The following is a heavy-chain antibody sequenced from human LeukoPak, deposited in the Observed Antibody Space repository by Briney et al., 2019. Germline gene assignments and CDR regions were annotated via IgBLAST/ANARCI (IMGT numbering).Heavy chain of an antibody. D-gene: IGHD4-17*01. Sequence: PSETLSLTCTVSGGSISIYYWSWIRQPAGKGLEWIGRIYTSGSTNYNPSLKSRVTMSVDTSKNQFSLKLSSVTAADTAVYYCARGQVSGDRYYYYYYMDVWGKGTTVTVSS. CDR3: ARGQVSGDRYYYYYYMDV. V-gene: IGHV4-4*07. CDR2: IYTSGST. J-gene: IGHJ6*03. CDR1: GGSISIYY.